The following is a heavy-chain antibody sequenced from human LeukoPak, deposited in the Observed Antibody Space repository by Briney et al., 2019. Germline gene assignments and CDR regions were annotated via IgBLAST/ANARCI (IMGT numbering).Heavy chain of an antibody. CDR1: GFTFSSYS. J-gene: IGHJ4*02. CDR2: ISSSSSYI. CDR3: ARGTAQHSDILSGYYRRPFVY. V-gene: IGHV3-21*01. D-gene: IGHD3-9*01. Sequence: GGSLRLSCAASGFTFSSYSMNWVRQAPGKGLEWVSSISSSSSYIYYADSVKGRFTISRDNAKNSLYLQMNSLRAEDTAVYYCARGTAQHSDILSGYYRRPFVYWGQRTLVTLS.